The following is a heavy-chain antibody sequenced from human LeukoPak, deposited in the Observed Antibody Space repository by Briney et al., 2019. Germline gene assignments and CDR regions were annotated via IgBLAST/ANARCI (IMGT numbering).Heavy chain of an antibody. V-gene: IGHV3-23*01. J-gene: IGHJ4*02. D-gene: IGHD2-15*01. CDR2: IGDSGGAT. CDR1: GFIFSNYA. Sequence: GGSLRLSCAASGFIFSNYAMSWVRQAPGKGLEWVSAIGDSGGATNCADSVKGRFTISRDNSKNTLYLQMNSLRAEDTAVYYCAKRSCSGGGCNFDYWGQGTLVTVSS. CDR3: AKRSCSGGGCNFDY.